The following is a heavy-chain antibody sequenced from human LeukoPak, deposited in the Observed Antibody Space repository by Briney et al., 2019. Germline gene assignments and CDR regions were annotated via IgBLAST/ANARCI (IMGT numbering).Heavy chain of an antibody. CDR2: ISSSGRTK. CDR3: ASPRMIRGTITTPFDY. CDR1: GFTFSSYE. Sequence: GGSLRLSCAASGFTFSSYEMNWVRQAPGKGLEWVSYISSSGRTKYYADSVKGRFTISRDDAKNSLYLQMNSLRAEDTAIYYCASPRMIRGTITTPFDYWGQGILVTVSS. V-gene: IGHV3-48*03. D-gene: IGHD3-10*01. J-gene: IGHJ4*02.